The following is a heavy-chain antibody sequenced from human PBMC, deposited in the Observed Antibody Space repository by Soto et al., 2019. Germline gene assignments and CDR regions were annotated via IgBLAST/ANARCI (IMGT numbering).Heavy chain of an antibody. D-gene: IGHD3-3*01. V-gene: IGHV1-18*01. CDR1: GYTFTSYG. CDR3: ARMAYDFWSGYSPYYYYGMDV. J-gene: IGHJ6*02. CDR2: ISAYNGNT. Sequence: ASVKVSCKASGYTFTSYGISWVRQAPGQGLEWMGRISAYNGNTNYAQKLQGRVTMTTDTSTSTAYMELRSLRSDDTAVYYCARMAYDFWSGYSPYYYYGMDVWGQGTTVTVSS.